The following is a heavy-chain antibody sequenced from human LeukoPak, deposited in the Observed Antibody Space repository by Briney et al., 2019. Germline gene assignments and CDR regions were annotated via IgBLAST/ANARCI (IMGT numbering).Heavy chain of an antibody. D-gene: IGHD4-11*01. CDR2: ISSSSDYI. CDR1: GFTFNSYN. J-gene: IGHJ6*02. V-gene: IGHV3-21*01. CDR3: ARDIFYSNGYYGMDV. Sequence: GGSLRLSCAASGFTFNSYNMNWVRQAPGKGLEWVSSISSSSDYIYYGRFTISRDNAKNSLYLQMNSLRAEDTAVYYCARDIFYSNGYYGMDVWGQGTTVTVSS.